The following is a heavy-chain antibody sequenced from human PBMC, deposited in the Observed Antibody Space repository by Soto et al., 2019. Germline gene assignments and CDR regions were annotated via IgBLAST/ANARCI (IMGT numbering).Heavy chain of an antibody. CDR3: ARDLFVEVPAAPEYFDS. Sequence: GSLRLSCAASGFTFSTYWMTWIRQAPGKGLEWVADINQDGSEKYYVDSVKGRFTISRDNAKDSLYLQMNTLRAEDTAVYYCARDLFVEVPAAPEYFDSWGQGTLVTVSS. V-gene: IGHV3-7*03. CDR1: GFTFSTYW. CDR2: INQDGSEK. J-gene: IGHJ4*02. D-gene: IGHD2-2*01.